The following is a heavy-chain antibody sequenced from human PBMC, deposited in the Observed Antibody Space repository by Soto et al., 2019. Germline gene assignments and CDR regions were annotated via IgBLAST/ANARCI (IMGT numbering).Heavy chain of an antibody. Sequence: QITLKESGPTLVKPTQTLTLTCTFSVFSLTTPGAGVGWIRQPPGKALEWLALIYWNDDIRYSPSLKSRLTITKDTSKNQVVLTMTNMDPVDTATYYCAHRGYGNYPRDNWFDPWGQGILVIVSS. CDR3: AHRGYGNYPRDNWFDP. CDR1: VFSLTTPGAG. CDR2: IYWNDDI. J-gene: IGHJ5*02. V-gene: IGHV2-5*01. D-gene: IGHD4-17*01.